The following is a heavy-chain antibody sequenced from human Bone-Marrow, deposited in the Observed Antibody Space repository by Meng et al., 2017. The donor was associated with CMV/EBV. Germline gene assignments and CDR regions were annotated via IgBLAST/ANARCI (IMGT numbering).Heavy chain of an antibody. CDR2: IIPIFGTA. Sequence: SVKVSCKASGYTFTSYDINWVRQATGQGLEWMGGIIPIFGTANYAQKFQGRVTITTDESTSTAYMELSSLRSEDTAVYYCASSGNPPPLYYYYGMDVWGQGTTVTVSS. D-gene: IGHD1-26*01. V-gene: IGHV1-69*05. J-gene: IGHJ6*02. CDR3: ASSGNPPPLYYYYGMDV. CDR1: GYTFTSYD.